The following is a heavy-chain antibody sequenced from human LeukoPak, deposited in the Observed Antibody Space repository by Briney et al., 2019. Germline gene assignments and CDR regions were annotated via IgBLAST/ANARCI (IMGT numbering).Heavy chain of an antibody. CDR2: ISGGGSST. V-gene: IGHV3-23*01. D-gene: IGHD3-10*01. CDR1: GFTFSSYA. CDR3: AKDKYYYGSGRNDAFDI. Sequence: GGSLRLSCAASGFTFSSYAMAWVRQAPGKGLEWVSTISGGGSSTYYADSVKGRFTISRDNSKKRLHLQMNSLRAEDTAVYYCAKDKYYYGSGRNDAFDIWGQGTMVIVSS. J-gene: IGHJ3*02.